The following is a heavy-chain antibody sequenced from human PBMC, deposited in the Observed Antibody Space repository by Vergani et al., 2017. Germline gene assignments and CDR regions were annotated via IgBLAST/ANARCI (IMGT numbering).Heavy chain of an antibody. D-gene: IGHD2-15*01. CDR3: AKGRPVVVVAAAMEYY. CDR2: ISYDGSNK. CDR1: GFTFSSYG. Sequence: VQLVETGGGLIQPGGSLRLSCAASGFTFSSYGMHWVRQAPGKGLEWVAVISYDGSNKYYADSVKGRFTISRDNSKNTLYLQMNSLRAEDTAVYYCAKGRPVVVVAAAMEYYWGQGTLVTVSS. V-gene: IGHV3-30*18. J-gene: IGHJ4*02.